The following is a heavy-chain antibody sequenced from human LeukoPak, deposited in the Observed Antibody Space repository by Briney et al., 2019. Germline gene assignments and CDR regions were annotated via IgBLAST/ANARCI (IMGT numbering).Heavy chain of an antibody. D-gene: IGHD5-18*01. CDR1: GYTFTSYD. Sequence: ASVKVSCKASGYTFTSYDINWVRQATGQGLEWMGWMNPNSGNTGYAQKFQGRVTITRNTSISTAYMELSSLRSEDTAVYYCARGLYSYGFGAYYYYMDVWGKGTTVTVSS. J-gene: IGHJ6*03. V-gene: IGHV1-8*03. CDR2: MNPNSGNT. CDR3: ARGLYSYGFGAYYYYMDV.